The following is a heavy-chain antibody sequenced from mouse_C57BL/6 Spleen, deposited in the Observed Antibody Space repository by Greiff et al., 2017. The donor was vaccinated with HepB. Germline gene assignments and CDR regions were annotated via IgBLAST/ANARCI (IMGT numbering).Heavy chain of an antibody. J-gene: IGHJ1*03. CDR3: ARRTTVVARGYFDV. Sequence: VQLKESGPVLVKPGASVKMSCKASGYTFTDYYMNWVKQSHGKSLEWIGVINPYNGGTSYNQKFKGKATLTVDKSSSTAYMELNSLTSEDSAVYYCARRTTVVARGYFDVWGTGTTVTVSS. CDR2: INPYNGGT. CDR1: GYTFTDYY. D-gene: IGHD1-1*01. V-gene: IGHV1-19*01.